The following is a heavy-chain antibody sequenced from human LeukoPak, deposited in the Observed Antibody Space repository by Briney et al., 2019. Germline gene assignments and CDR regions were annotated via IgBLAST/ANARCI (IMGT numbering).Heavy chain of an antibody. CDR2: INHSGST. Sequence: RTSETLSLTCAVCGGSFSGYYWSWIRQPPGKGLEWIGEINHSGSTNYNPSLKSRVTISVDTSKNQFSLKLSSVTAADTAVYYCARVWGDYGDSLDYWGQGTLVIVSS. CDR3: ARVWGDYGDSLDY. D-gene: IGHD4-17*01. CDR1: GGSFSGYY. J-gene: IGHJ4*02. V-gene: IGHV4-34*01.